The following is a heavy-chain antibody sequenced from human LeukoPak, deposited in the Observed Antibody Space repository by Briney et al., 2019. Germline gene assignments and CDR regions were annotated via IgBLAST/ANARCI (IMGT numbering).Heavy chain of an antibody. CDR2: ITSNGGST. CDR3: ARDSGSYLQPTDY. Sequence: GGSLRLYCAGSRFTFCTYAMTWDPQAPGQGLEWVSSITSNGGSTYYADSVKGRFTISRDNSKNTLHLQMNSLRAEDTAVYHCARDSGSYLQPTDYWGQGTLVTVSS. J-gene: IGHJ4*02. V-gene: IGHV3-23*01. D-gene: IGHD1-26*01. CDR1: RFTFCTYA.